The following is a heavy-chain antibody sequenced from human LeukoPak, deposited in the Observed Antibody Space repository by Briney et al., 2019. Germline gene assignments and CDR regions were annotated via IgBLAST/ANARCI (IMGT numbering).Heavy chain of an antibody. CDR3: ARVDIVVVPAARYYFDY. Sequence: PSETLSLTCTVSGGSISSGDYYWSWIRQPPGKGLEWIGYIYYSGSTYYNPSLKGRVTISVDTSKNQFSLKLSSVTAADTAVYYCARVDIVVVPAARYYFDYWGQGTLVTVSS. V-gene: IGHV4-30-4*01. J-gene: IGHJ4*02. CDR1: GGSISSGDYY. D-gene: IGHD2-2*01. CDR2: IYYSGST.